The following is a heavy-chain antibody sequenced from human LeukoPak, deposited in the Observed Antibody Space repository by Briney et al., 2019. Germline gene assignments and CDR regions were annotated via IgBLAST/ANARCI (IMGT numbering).Heavy chain of an antibody. V-gene: IGHV1-2*06. J-gene: IGHJ6*03. CDR3: AGDTYGGSAYYYYMDV. D-gene: IGHD4/OR15-4a*01. CDR2: INPNSGGT. CDR1: GYTFTGYY. Sequence: ASVKVSCKASGYTFTGYYMHWVRQAPGQGLEWMGRINPNSGGTNYAQKFQGRVTMTRDTSISTAYMELSRLRSDDTAVYYCAGDTYGGSAYYYYMDVWGKGTTVTVSS.